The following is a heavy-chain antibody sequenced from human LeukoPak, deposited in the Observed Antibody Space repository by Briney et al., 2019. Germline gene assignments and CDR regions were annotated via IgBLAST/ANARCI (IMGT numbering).Heavy chain of an antibody. Sequence: ASVKVSCKASGYTFTGYYMHWVRQAPGQGLEWMEWINPNSGGTNYAQKFQGRVTMTRDTSISTAYMELSRLRSDDTAVYYCARASVSTIAAAGTFGHWGQGTLVTVSS. V-gene: IGHV1-2*02. CDR1: GYTFTGYY. CDR2: INPNSGGT. J-gene: IGHJ4*02. D-gene: IGHD6-13*01. CDR3: ARASVSTIAAAGTFGH.